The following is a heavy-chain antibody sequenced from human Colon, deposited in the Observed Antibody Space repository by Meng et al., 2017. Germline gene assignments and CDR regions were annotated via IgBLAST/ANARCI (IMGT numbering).Heavy chain of an antibody. CDR1: GDSVSSDSVT. Sequence: QVELQQSGPGLVKPSHSLSLTCAISGDSVSSDSVTWDWIRQSPSRGLEWLGRTYYRSKWYNDYALSVRSRIIINPDTSKNQFSLQLNSVTSDDTAAYYCARAYGHRFDYWGQGTLVTVSS. CDR2: TYYRSKWYN. CDR3: ARAYGHRFDY. D-gene: IGHD5-24*01. J-gene: IGHJ4*02. V-gene: IGHV6-1*01.